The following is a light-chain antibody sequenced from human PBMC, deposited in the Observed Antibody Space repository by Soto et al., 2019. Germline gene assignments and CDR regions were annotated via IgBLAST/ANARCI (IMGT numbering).Light chain of an antibody. CDR1: QSINIY. Sequence: DIQMTQSPSSLYASVGDTVIITCLASQSINIYSNWYQQKPGKAPKLLIYAASSLQSGVPSRFSGSGSGTDFTLTISSLQPEDFATYYCQQSYSTPRTFGQGTKVDI. CDR2: AAS. V-gene: IGKV1-39*01. CDR3: QQSYSTPRT. J-gene: IGKJ1*01.